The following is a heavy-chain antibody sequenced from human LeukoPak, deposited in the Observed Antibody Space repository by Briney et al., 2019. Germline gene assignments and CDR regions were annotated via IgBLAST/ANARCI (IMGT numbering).Heavy chain of an antibody. V-gene: IGHV3-23*05. Sequence: GGSLRLSCVASGFSLSGYAMSWVRQAPGKGPEWASGILTSGTTYYSDSVKGRFTISRDSSKNTLYLQMNSLRSEDTAIYSCAKDLTYNDGRWEFVPWGQGTLVTVSS. CDR3: AKDLTYNDGRWEFVP. CDR1: GFSLSGYA. D-gene: IGHD3-9*01. J-gene: IGHJ5*02. CDR2: ILTSGTT.